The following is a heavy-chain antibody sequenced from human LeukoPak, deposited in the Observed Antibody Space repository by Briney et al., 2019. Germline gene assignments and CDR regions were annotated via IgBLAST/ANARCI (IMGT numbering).Heavy chain of an antibody. CDR1: SGSISTYY. J-gene: IGHJ3*02. D-gene: IGHD3-10*01. CDR2: IYHNGNT. Sequence: SETLSLTCTVSSGSISTYYWSWIRQPPGKGLEWIGYIYHNGNTNYNPSLKSRVTLSVDTSRNQFSLKLNSVTAADTAVYYCAKSNGYGLVDIWGQGTMVTVSS. CDR3: AKSNGYGLVDI. V-gene: IGHV4-59*12.